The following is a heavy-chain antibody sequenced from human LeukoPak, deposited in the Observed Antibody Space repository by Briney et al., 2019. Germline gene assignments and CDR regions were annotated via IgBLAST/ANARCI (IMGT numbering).Heavy chain of an antibody. CDR1: GFTFNTFN. J-gene: IGHJ4*02. V-gene: IGHV3-21*01. Sequence: GGCLRLSCAASGFTFNTFNMNWVRQAPGKGLEWVSSITSGGDYIYYADSVKGRFTTSRDNAKNSLSLQLNSLRVEDTAVYYCARGHYDVLAASYKWTPDYWGQGTLVTVSS. CDR3: ARGHYDVLAASYKWTPDY. CDR2: ITSGGDYI. D-gene: IGHD3-9*01.